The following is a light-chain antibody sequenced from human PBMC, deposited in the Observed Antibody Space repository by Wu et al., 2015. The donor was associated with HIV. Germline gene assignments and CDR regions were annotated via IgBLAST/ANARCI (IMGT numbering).Light chain of an antibody. Sequence: EIVLTQSPGTLSLSPGERVTLSCRASRSVSSNYFAWYQQKPGQTPRLLIYGASSRATGIPDRFSGSGSGTDFTLTISRLEPEDFAVYFCQQYGNSPLTFGGGTKVEIK. CDR3: QQYGNSPLT. J-gene: IGKJ4*01. V-gene: IGKV3-20*01. CDR2: GAS. CDR1: RSVSSNY.